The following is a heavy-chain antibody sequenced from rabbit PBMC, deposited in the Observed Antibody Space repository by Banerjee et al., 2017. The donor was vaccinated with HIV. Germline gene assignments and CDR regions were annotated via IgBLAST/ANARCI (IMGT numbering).Heavy chain of an antibody. Sequence: QSLEESGGDLVKPGASLTLTCTASGFTLSSYWICWVRQAPGKGLEGIACIGIGSGDTYYASWAKGRFTISKTSSTTVTLQVTSLTAADTATYFCARDRSYFNLWGQGTLVTVS. CDR2: IGIGSGDT. CDR1: GFTLSSYW. J-gene: IGHJ4*01. V-gene: IGHV1S40*01. CDR3: ARDRSYFNL.